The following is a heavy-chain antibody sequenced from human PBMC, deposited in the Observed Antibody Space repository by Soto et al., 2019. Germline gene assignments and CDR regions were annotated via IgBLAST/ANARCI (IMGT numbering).Heavy chain of an antibody. CDR2: IYASGAT. D-gene: IGHD3-10*01. Sequence: SETLSLTCTASGGSISTYYWSWIRQPPGGTLEWIGYIYASGATTYNPSLESRVTMSVDMPNNEFSLELTSLTAADTAVYYCARSHSFDGSIYHYYFDFWGQGTLVTVSS. V-gene: IGHV4-59*01. CDR3: ARSHSFDGSIYHYYFDF. CDR1: GGSISTYY. J-gene: IGHJ4*02.